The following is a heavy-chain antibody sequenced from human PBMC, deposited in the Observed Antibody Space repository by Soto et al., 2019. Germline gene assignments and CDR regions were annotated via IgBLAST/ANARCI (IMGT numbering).Heavy chain of an antibody. J-gene: IGHJ6*02. CDR1: GDSFNSNW. CDR2: IYPIDSDT. D-gene: IGHD4-17*01. CDR3: ARRSAVTTFYFYGMDV. Sequence: GESLKISCKVSGDSFNSNWIAWVRQRPGRGLEWMGIIYPIDSDTRYSPSFQGQVTISVDRSVNSAFLQWRSLKASDTATYYCARRSAVTTFYFYGMDVWGQGTRVTFSS. V-gene: IGHV5-51*01.